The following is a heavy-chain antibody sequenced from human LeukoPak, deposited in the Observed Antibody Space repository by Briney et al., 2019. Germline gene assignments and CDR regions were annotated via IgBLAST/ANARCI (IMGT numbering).Heavy chain of an antibody. D-gene: IGHD2-8*01. J-gene: IGHJ5*02. CDR2: IYTSGST. V-gene: IGHV4-4*07. Sequence: SETLSLTCTVSGGSIGTYYWSWVRQSPGTGLEWIGRIYTSGSTNYNPSLKSRVTMSVDTSKNQFSLKLSSVTAADTAVYYCARGVLNWFDPWGQGTLVTVSS. CDR1: GGSIGTYY. CDR3: ARGVLNWFDP.